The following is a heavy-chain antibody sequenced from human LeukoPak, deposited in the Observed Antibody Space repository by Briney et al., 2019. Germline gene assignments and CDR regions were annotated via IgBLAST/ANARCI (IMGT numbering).Heavy chain of an antibody. CDR2: IYYSGST. CDR3: ASYHHSAPDY. V-gene: IGHV4-59*01. CDR1: GGSISSYY. Sequence: SETLSLTCTVSGGSISSYYWSWIRQPPGKGLEWIGYIYYSGSTNYNPSLKSRVTISVDTSKNQFSLKLSSVTAADTAVYYCASYHHSAPDYWGQGTLVTVSS. D-gene: IGHD6-13*01. J-gene: IGHJ4*02.